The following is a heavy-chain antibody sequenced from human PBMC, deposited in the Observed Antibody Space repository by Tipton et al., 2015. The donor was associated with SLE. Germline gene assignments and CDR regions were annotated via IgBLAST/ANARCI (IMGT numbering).Heavy chain of an antibody. V-gene: IGHV4-59*11. D-gene: IGHD6-13*01. Sequence: TLSLTCTVSGASISSHYWNWIRQSPGKGLEWIGYTHNSGRTNYNPSLKSRVTISLDTSKNQFSLRLTSVTAADTAVYYCARAGAASGARWFDTWGRGTLVTVSS. J-gene: IGHJ5*02. CDR2: THNSGRT. CDR1: GASISSHY. CDR3: ARAGAASGARWFDT.